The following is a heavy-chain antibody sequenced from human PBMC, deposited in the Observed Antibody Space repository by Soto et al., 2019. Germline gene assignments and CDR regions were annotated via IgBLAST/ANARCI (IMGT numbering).Heavy chain of an antibody. Sequence: SETLSLTCTVSGGSISSGDYYWSWIRQPPGRGLEWIGYIYYSGSTYYNPSLKSRVTISVDTSKNQFSLKLSSVTAADTAVYYCARDRRGFGFGELLDHYYGMDVWGQGTTVTVSS. CDR3: ARDRRGFGFGELLDHYYGMDV. V-gene: IGHV4-30-4*01. D-gene: IGHD3-10*01. CDR1: GGSISSGDYY. J-gene: IGHJ6*02. CDR2: IYYSGST.